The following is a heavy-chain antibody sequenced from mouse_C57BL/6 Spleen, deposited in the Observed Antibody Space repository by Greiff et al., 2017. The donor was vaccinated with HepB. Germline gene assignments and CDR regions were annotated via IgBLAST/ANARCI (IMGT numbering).Heavy chain of an antibody. D-gene: IGHD2-12*01. CDR3: TRGDYSDWYFDV. Sequence: QVHVKQSGAELVRPGASVTLSCKASGYTFTDYEMHWVKQTPVHGLEWIGAIDPETGGTAYNQKFKGKAILTADKSSSTAYMELRSLTSEDSAVYYCTRGDYSDWYFDVWGTGTTVTVSS. CDR2: IDPETGGT. CDR1: GYTFTDYE. J-gene: IGHJ1*03. V-gene: IGHV1-15*01.